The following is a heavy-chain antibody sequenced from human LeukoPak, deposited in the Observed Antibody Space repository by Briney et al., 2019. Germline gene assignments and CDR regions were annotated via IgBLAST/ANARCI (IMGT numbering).Heavy chain of an antibody. CDR1: GYTFTGYY. J-gene: IGHJ5*02. D-gene: IGHD3-10*01. CDR2: ISAYNGNT. CDR3: ARVGGSGSYYIWNWFDP. V-gene: IGHV1-18*04. Sequence: ASVKVSCKASGYTFTGYYMHWVRQAPGQGLEWMGWISAYNGNTNYAQKLQGRVTMTTDTSTSTAYMELKSLRSDDTAVYYCARVGGSGSYYIWNWFDPWGQGTLVTVSS.